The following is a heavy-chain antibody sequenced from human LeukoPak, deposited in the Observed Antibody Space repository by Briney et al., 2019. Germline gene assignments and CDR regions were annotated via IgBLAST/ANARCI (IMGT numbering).Heavy chain of an antibody. V-gene: IGHV4-39*01. J-gene: IGHJ4*02. CDR1: GGSISSGTYS. D-gene: IGHD3-22*01. CDR2: IHYSATT. Sequence: SETLSLTCTVSGGSISSGTYSWAWFRQPPGKGLEWIGTIHYSATTYYNPSLESRVTISVDSSRKQFSLNLSSVTAADTAVYYCARRSTSGYYYFDYWGQGTRVTVSS. CDR3: ARRSTSGYYYFDY.